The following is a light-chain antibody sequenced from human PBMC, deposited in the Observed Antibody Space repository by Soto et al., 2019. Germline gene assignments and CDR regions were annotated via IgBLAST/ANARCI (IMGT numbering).Light chain of an antibody. CDR1: GSNIGGNV. J-gene: IGLJ2*01. Sequence: QSVLTQPPSASGTPGQKVTFSCSGSGSNIGGNVVNWYQQLPGTAPKLLIYTNTQGPSGVPDRFSGSKSGTSASLAISGLQSEDEADYYCAAWDDSLNGLLFGGGTQLTVL. CDR2: TNT. CDR3: AAWDDSLNGLL. V-gene: IGLV1-44*01.